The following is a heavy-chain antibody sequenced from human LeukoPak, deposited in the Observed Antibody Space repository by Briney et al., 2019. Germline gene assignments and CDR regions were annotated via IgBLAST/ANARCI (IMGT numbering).Heavy chain of an antibody. CDR3: AHRRKQLGQNWFDP. Sequence: SGPTLVKPTQTLTLTCTFSGFSLTTSGVGVGWIRQPPGKALYWLAHIYWNDDKYYSPSLKSRLTTTKDTSKNQVVLTMTNMDPVDTATYYCAHRRKQLGQNWFDPWGQGTLVTVSS. V-gene: IGHV2-5*01. CDR1: GFSLTTSGVG. CDR2: IYWNDDK. J-gene: IGHJ5*02. D-gene: IGHD6-13*01.